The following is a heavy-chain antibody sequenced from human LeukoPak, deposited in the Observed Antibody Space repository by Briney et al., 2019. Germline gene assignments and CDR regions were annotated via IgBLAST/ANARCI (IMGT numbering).Heavy chain of an antibody. Sequence: PSETLSLTCTVSGGSISSGDYYWSWIRQPPGKGLEWIGYIYYSGSTNYNPSLKSRVTISVDTSKNQFSLKLSSVTAADTAVYYCARVFRVDSSGWYGGFDYWGQGTLVTVSS. J-gene: IGHJ4*02. D-gene: IGHD6-19*01. CDR3: ARVFRVDSSGWYGGFDY. CDR1: GGSISSGDYY. CDR2: IYYSGST. V-gene: IGHV4-61*08.